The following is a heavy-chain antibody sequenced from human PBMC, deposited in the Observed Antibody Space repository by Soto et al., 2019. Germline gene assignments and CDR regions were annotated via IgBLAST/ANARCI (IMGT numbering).Heavy chain of an antibody. D-gene: IGHD2-8*01. CDR2: IYDSGNT. CDR1: GVSISSNYW. V-gene: IGHV4-4*02. J-gene: IGHJ5*02. CDR3: ARVMEGGPYNGFDP. Sequence: QVQLQESGPGLVKPSGTLSLTCAVSGVSISSNYWWGWIRQPPGKGLEWIGEIYDSGNTRYNPSLESRVTISVDRSKNQFSLNLSSVTAADTAVYYCARVMEGGPYNGFDPWGLGTLVTVSS.